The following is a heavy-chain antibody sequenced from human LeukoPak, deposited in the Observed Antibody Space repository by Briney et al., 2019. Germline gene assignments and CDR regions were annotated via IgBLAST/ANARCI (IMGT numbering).Heavy chain of an antibody. CDR2: IYYSGST. D-gene: IGHD6-13*01. CDR1: GGSIISYY. J-gene: IGHJ4*02. V-gene: IGHV4-59*01. Sequence: SETLSLTCTVSGGSIISYYWSWIRQPPGKGLEWIGYIYYSGSTNYNPSLKSRVTISVDTSKNQFSLKLSSVTAADTAVYYCAMGIKGVSFVYWGQGTLVTVSS. CDR3: AMGIKGVSFVY.